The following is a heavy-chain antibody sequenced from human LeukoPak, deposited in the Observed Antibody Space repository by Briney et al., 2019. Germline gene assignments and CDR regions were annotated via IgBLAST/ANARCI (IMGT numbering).Heavy chain of an antibody. J-gene: IGHJ3*02. D-gene: IGHD2-2*01. CDR1: GGSMTSYY. Sequence: PSETLSLTCNVSGGSMTSYYWSWIRKPAGKGLEWIGRIYSSGSTIYSPSLKSRIAMSVDTSNNQFSLNLSSVTAADTAVYYCARDSTARAYDIWGQGTMVTVSS. CDR3: ARDSTARAYDI. CDR2: IYSSGST. V-gene: IGHV4-4*07.